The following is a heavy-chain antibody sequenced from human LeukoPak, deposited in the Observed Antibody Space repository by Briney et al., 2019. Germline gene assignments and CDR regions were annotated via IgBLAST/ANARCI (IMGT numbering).Heavy chain of an antibody. V-gene: IGHV1-2*04. Sequence: ASVKVSCKASGYTFTGYYMRWVRQAPGQGLEWMGWINPNSGGTNYAQKFQGWVTMTRDTSISTAYMELSRLRSDDTAVYYCARDANDILTGYSYNWFDPRGQGTLVTVSS. CDR2: INPNSGGT. D-gene: IGHD3-9*01. J-gene: IGHJ5*02. CDR1: GYTFTGYY. CDR3: ARDANDILTGYSYNWFDP.